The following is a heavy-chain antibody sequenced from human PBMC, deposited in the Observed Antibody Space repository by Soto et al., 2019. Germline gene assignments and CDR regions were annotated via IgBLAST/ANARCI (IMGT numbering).Heavy chain of an antibody. Sequence: QVQLVESGGGVVQPGRSLRLSCAASGFTFSSYAMHWVRQAPGKGLEWVAVISYDGSNKYYADSVKGRFTISRDNSKNTLYLQMNSLRAEDTAVYYCARDFGYSSSWYYYYYGMDVGGQGTTVTVSS. CDR2: ISYDGSNK. CDR1: GFTFSSYA. CDR3: ARDFGYSSSWYYYYYGMDV. D-gene: IGHD6-13*01. V-gene: IGHV3-30-3*01. J-gene: IGHJ6*02.